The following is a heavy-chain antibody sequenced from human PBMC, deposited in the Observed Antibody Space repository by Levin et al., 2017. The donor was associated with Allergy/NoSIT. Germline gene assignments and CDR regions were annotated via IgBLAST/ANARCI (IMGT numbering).Heavy chain of an antibody. CDR1: GGSFSDHY. D-gene: IGHD3-16*02. CDR2: INHSGST. V-gene: IGHV4-34*01. CDR3: ARRDYIWGGYRHRAFDI. Sequence: SQTLSLTCAVYGGSFSDHYWSWIRQVPGRGLEWIGEINHSGSTDYNPSLKSRLTISVDTSKNQYSLKLSSVTAADTAVYYCARRDYIWGGYRHRAFDIWGQGTRVTVSS. J-gene: IGHJ3*02.